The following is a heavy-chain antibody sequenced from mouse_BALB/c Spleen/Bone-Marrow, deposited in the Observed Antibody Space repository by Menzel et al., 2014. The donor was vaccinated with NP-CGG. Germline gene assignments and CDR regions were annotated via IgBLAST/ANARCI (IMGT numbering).Heavy chain of an antibody. V-gene: IGHV1-14*01. J-gene: IGHJ1*01. D-gene: IGHD2-2*01. CDR3: ARSLYGYDWYFNV. CDR2: INPYNDGT. Sequence: EVQLQQYGPELLKHGASVKMSCKASGYTFTSYVMHWVKQKPGQGLEWIGYINPYNDGTKYNEKFKGKATLTSDKSSSTAYMELSNLTSEDSAVYYCARSLYGYDWYFNVWDAATTNTISS. CDR1: GYTFTSYV.